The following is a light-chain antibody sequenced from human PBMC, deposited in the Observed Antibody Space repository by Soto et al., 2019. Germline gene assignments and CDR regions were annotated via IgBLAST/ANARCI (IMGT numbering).Light chain of an antibody. V-gene: IGKV3-15*01. J-gene: IGKJ2*01. Sequence: DIVMTQSPATLSVSPGERATLSCRASQSVSSNLAWYQQKPGQAPRLLIYGASTRATGVSARFSGSGSGTEFTLTISSLQSEDFAIYYCQQYNNWPPLYTFGQGTKLEIK. CDR2: GAS. CDR1: QSVSSN. CDR3: QQYNNWPPLYT.